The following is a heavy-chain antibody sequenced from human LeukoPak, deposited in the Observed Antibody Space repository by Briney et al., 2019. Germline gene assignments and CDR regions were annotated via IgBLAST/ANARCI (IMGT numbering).Heavy chain of an antibody. CDR2: IYYSGST. V-gene: IGHV4-39*01. Sequence: SETLSLTCTVSGGSISSSSYYWGWIRQPPGKGLEWIGSIYYSGSTYYNPSLKSRVTISVDTSKNQFSLKLSSVTAADTAVYYCARGTNYYDSSGPCDYWGQGTLVTVSS. D-gene: IGHD3-22*01. CDR3: ARGTNYYDSSGPCDY. CDR1: GGSISSSSYY. J-gene: IGHJ4*02.